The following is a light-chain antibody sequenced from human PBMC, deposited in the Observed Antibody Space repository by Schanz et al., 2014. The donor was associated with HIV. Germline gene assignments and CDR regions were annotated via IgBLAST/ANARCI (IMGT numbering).Light chain of an antibody. V-gene: IGKV4-1*01. Sequence: DIVMTQSPDSLAVSLGERATINCKSSQSVLYSSNNKNYLAWYQQKPGQPPKLLIYWASTRESGVPDRFSGSGSATDFTLNISSLQAEDVAVYYCQQYYTPPPTFGQGTKVEI. CDR1: QSVLYSSNNKNY. CDR2: WAS. J-gene: IGKJ1*01. CDR3: QQYYTPPPT.